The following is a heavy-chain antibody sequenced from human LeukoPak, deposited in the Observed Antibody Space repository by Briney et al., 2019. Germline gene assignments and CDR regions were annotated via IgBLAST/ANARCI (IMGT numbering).Heavy chain of an antibody. J-gene: IGHJ4*02. CDR1: GGSFSGYY. V-gene: IGHV4-34*01. CDR2: INHGGST. CDR3: ARGLWTTWFDY. Sequence: SETLSLTCAVYGGSFSGYYWSWVRQPPGKGLEWIGEINHGGSTNYNPSLKSTVTISVDTSKNQFSLKLSSVTAADTAVYYCARGLWTTWFDYWGQGTLVTVSS. D-gene: IGHD4-17*01.